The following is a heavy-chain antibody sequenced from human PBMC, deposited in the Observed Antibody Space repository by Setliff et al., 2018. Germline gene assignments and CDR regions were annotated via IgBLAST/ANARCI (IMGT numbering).Heavy chain of an antibody. CDR2: IYWDDDK. Sequence: GSGPTLVNPTQTLSLTCTVSGFSLNTDGVGVGWIRQPPGKALEWLALIYWDDDKRYSPSLKSRLTITKDTSKNQVVLTVTNLDPVDTATYYCAHRQVISGSMVFDIWGQGTMVTVSS. CDR1: GFSLNTDGVG. V-gene: IGHV2-5*02. D-gene: IGHD2-21*01. J-gene: IGHJ3*02. CDR3: AHRQVISGSMVFDI.